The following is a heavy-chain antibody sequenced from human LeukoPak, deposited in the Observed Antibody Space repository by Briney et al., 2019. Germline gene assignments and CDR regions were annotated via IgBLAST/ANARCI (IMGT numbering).Heavy chain of an antibody. Sequence: GGSLRLSCAASGFTFRNYAMSWVRQAPGKGLEWVSAISGGGGATYYADSVKGRFTISRDNSKNTVYLQMNSLRAEDTGLYYCAKSMGSIDFDYWGQGSLVTVSS. CDR3: AKSMGSIDFDY. V-gene: IGHV3-23*01. CDR2: ISGGGGAT. D-gene: IGHD2/OR15-2a*01. CDR1: GFTFRNYA. J-gene: IGHJ4*02.